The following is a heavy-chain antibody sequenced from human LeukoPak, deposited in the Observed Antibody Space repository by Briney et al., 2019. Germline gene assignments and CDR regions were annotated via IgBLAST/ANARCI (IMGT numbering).Heavy chain of an antibody. D-gene: IGHD4-11*01. CDR3: ARAAMTTVKGWFDP. V-gene: IGHV3-11*01. Sequence: SGGSLRLSCAASGFIFSDYYMSWIRQAPGKGLEWVSYISSSGSTIYYADSVKGRFTISRDNAKNSLYLQMNSLRAEDTAVYYCARAAMTTVKGWFDPWGQGTLVTVSS. CDR1: GFIFSDYY. CDR2: ISSSGSTI. J-gene: IGHJ5*02.